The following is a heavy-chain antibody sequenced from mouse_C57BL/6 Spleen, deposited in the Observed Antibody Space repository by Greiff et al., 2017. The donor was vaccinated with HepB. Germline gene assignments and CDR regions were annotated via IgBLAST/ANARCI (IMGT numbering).Heavy chain of an antibody. CDR2: IEPEDGDT. CDR1: GFNIKDYY. CDR3: TRGNYAMDY. J-gene: IGHJ4*01. V-gene: IGHV14-1*01. Sequence: VQLQQSGAELVRPGASVKLSCTASGFNIKDYYMHWVKQRPEQGLEWIGRIEPEDGDTEYAPKFQGKATMTADTSSNTAYLQLSRLTSEDTAVYYCTRGNYAMDYWGQGTSVTVSS.